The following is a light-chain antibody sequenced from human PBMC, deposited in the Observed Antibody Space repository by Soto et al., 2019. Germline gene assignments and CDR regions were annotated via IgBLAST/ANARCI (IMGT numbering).Light chain of an antibody. Sequence: DIQMTQSPSSLSASVGDRVTITCRASQTISSYLNWYQQKPGKAPKLLIYAASSLQSGVPSRFSGSGSGTDFPRTISSLQRGDCGTYFCQQSHSIPYTFGQGTKLEIK. CDR2: AAS. CDR3: QQSHSIPYT. V-gene: IGKV1-39*01. J-gene: IGKJ2*01. CDR1: QTISSY.